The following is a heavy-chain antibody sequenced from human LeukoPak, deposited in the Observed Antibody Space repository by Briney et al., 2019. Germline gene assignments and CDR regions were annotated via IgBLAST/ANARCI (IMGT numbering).Heavy chain of an antibody. V-gene: IGHV1-18*01. Sequence: ASVKVSCKASGFPFTNYAFNWVRQAPGQGLEWMGWISAYNGHTNFAWKFQGRVTLTTETSTTTAYMELRNLRSDDTAVYYCARGHDSSGYYHLDYWGQGTLVTVSS. CDR2: ISAYNGHT. CDR3: ARGHDSSGYYHLDY. CDR1: GFPFTNYA. J-gene: IGHJ4*02. D-gene: IGHD3-22*01.